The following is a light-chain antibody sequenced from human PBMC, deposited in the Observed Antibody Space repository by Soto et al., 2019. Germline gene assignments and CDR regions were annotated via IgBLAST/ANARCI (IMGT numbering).Light chain of an antibody. CDR3: QPYDASPT. CDR1: QSINNNY. CDR2: GAS. Sequence: EIVLTQSPGTLSLSAGERATLSCRASQSINNNYLAWYQQKPGQAPTVLIYGASSRAPGIPDRFSGSGSGTDFTLTISRLEPEDFAVYNWQPYDASPTFGQGTKVDIK. J-gene: IGKJ1*01. V-gene: IGKV3-20*01.